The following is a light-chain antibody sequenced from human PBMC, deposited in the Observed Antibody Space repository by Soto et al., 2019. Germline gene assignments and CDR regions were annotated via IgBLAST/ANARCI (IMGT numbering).Light chain of an antibody. CDR3: QQYDNWPPVT. CDR2: DAS. J-gene: IGKJ3*01. V-gene: IGKV3-20*01. Sequence: EIVLTQSPVTLSLSPGERATLSCRASQSVGSSYLAWYQQKPGQAPRLLIYDASNRATGIPARFSGSASGTDFTLTISSLQSEDFAVYYCQQYDNWPPVTFGHGTKVDIK. CDR1: QSVGSSY.